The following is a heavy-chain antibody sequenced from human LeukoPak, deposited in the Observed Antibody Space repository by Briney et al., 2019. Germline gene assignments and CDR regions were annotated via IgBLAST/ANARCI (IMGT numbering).Heavy chain of an antibody. Sequence: GGSLRLSCAASGFTVNSNYMSWVRQAPGKGLEWVSVIYSGGSTYYADSVKGRFTISRDNSKNTLYLQMNSLSAEDTAVYYCASHSSGWYNVPRYWGQGTLVTVSS. J-gene: IGHJ4*02. V-gene: IGHV3-53*01. D-gene: IGHD6-19*01. CDR2: IYSGGST. CDR1: GFTVNSNY. CDR3: ASHSSGWYNVPRY.